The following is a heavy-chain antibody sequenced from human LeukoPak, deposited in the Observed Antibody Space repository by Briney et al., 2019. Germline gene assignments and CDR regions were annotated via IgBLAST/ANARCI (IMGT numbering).Heavy chain of an antibody. CDR3: AKDSRNYYFDY. Sequence: GGSLRLSCTASEVTFSSYWLHWVRQAPGKGLVWVSRMNSDGSSTSYADSVKGRFTISRDNAKNTLYLQMNSLRAEDTAVYYCAKDSRNYYFDYWGQGTLVIVSS. CDR2: MNSDGSST. V-gene: IGHV3-74*01. J-gene: IGHJ4*02. CDR1: EVTFSSYW.